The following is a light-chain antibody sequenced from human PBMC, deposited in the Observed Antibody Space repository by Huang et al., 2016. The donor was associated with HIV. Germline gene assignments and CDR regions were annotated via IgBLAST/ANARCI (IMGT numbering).Light chain of an antibody. Sequence: QLTQSPSSLSASVGDRVTITCQASQGITNYLAWYQQKSGRAPKLLIHAATTLQSGVPSRLSGSGSGTYFTLTISSLQPEDFGTCYCQQLNTYPFSFGGGTKVEIK. J-gene: IGKJ4*01. CDR2: AAT. V-gene: IGKV1-9*01. CDR3: QQLNTYPFS. CDR1: QGITNY.